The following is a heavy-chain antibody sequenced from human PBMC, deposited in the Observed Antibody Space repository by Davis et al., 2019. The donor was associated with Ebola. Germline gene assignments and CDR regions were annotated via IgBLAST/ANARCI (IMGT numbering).Heavy chain of an antibody. D-gene: IGHD5-18*01. CDR1: GFSFSSYG. Sequence: GESLKISCAASGFSFSSYGMNWVRQAPGKGLEWVAVISHDGSHKYYADSVKGRFTISRDNSKNTLYLQMNSLRAEDTALYYCAKIFGSNSYGYTTGFDYWGQGTLVTVSS. CDR3: AKIFGSNSYGYTTGFDY. CDR2: ISHDGSHK. V-gene: IGHV3-30*18. J-gene: IGHJ4*02.